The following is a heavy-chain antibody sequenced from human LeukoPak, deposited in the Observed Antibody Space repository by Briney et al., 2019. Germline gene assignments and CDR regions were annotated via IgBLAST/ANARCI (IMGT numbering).Heavy chain of an antibody. CDR3: AREIAAAGSFDY. Sequence: ASVKVSCKASGYTFTNYDINWVRQATGQGLEWMGWMNPNSGNIGYAQKFQGRVTMTRNTSISTAYMELSSLRSEDTAVYYCAREIAAAGSFDYWGQGTLVTVSS. CDR1: GYTFTNYD. V-gene: IGHV1-8*01. CDR2: MNPNSGNI. J-gene: IGHJ4*02. D-gene: IGHD6-13*01.